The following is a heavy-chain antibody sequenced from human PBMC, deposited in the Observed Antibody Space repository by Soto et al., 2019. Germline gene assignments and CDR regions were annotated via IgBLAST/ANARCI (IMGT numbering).Heavy chain of an antibody. V-gene: IGHV1-69*06. CDR3: ARGVYCGGDCYSHFDY. CDR1: GGTFSNYA. Sequence: QVQLVQSGAEVKKPGSSVKVSCKASGGTFSNYAISWVRQAPGQGLEWMRGIIPNFGTANYALKFQGRVTITADKSTSTAYMELSSLRSEDTAVYYCARGVYCGGDCYSHFDYWGQGTLVTVSS. CDR2: IIPNFGTA. J-gene: IGHJ4*02. D-gene: IGHD2-21*02.